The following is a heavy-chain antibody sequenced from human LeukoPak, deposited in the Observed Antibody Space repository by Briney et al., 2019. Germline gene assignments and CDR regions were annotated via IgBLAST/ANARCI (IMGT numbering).Heavy chain of an antibody. Sequence: PGGSLRLSCAASGFTFDDYGMSWVRQAPGKGLEWVSAISGSGGSTYYADSVKGRFTISRDNSKNTLYLQMNSLRAEDTAVYYCAKDRWIVGATFADYWGQGTLVTVSS. CDR1: GFTFDDYG. CDR3: AKDRWIVGATFADY. J-gene: IGHJ4*02. V-gene: IGHV3-23*01. CDR2: ISGSGGST. D-gene: IGHD1-26*01.